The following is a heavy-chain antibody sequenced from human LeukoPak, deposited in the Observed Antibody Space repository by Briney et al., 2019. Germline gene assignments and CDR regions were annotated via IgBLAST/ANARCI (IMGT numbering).Heavy chain of an antibody. Sequence: GASLQISCKGSGYGFTSYWISWVRQMPGKGLEWMGRIDPSDSYTNYSPSFQGHVTISADKSISTAYLQWSSLKASDTAMYYCARRSLEYCGGDCYSNYGMDVWGKGTTVTVSS. V-gene: IGHV5-10-1*01. CDR1: GYGFTSYW. CDR2: IDPSDSYT. CDR3: ARRSLEYCGGDCYSNYGMDV. J-gene: IGHJ6*04. D-gene: IGHD2-21*02.